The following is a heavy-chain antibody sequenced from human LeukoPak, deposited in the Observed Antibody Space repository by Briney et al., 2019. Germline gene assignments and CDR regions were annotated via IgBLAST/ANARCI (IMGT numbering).Heavy chain of an antibody. J-gene: IGHJ5*02. CDR1: GFTFRSYG. CDR2: ISYDGSNK. D-gene: IGHD1-26*01. V-gene: IGHV3-30*18. Sequence: PGRSLRLSCVASGFTFRSYGMHWVRQAPGKGLEWVAVISYDGSNKYYADSVKGRFTISRDNSKNTLYLQMNSLRAEDTAVYYCAKELLGDYDDAWGQGTLVTVSS. CDR3: AKELLGDYDDA.